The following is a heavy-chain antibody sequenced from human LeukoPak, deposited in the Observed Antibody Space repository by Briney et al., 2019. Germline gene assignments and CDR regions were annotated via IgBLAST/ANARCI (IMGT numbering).Heavy chain of an antibody. CDR2: INHSGST. CDR1: GGSFSGYY. CDR3: ARGGRVRGVKFDY. J-gene: IGHJ4*02. D-gene: IGHD3-10*01. V-gene: IGHV4-34*01. Sequence: SETLSLTCAVYGGSFSGYYWSWIRQPPGKGLEWIGEINHSGSTNYNPSLKSRVTISVDTSKNQSSLKLSSVTAADTAVYYCARGGRVRGVKFDYWGQGTLVTVSS.